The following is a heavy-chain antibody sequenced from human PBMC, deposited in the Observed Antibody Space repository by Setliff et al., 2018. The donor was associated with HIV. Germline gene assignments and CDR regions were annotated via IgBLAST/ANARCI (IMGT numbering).Heavy chain of an antibody. CDR3: AISVVGVTSEMY. J-gene: IGHJ4*02. Sequence: SETLSLTCTLNGVPLSDYYWNWIRQSPGKGLEWIVEVNHNGNINYNPSLKSRVTVSVDTSKTQYSLKMISVTAADTAMYYCAISVVGVTSEMYWAQGTLVTVSS. CDR1: GVPLSDYY. D-gene: IGHD2-21*02. V-gene: IGHV4-34*01. CDR2: VNHNGNI.